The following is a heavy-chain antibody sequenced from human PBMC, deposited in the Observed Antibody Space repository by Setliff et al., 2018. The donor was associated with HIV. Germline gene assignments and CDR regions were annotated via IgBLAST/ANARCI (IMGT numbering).Heavy chain of an antibody. J-gene: IGHJ3*01. Sequence: GGSLRLSCAASGFTFSTYAMGWVRQAPGKGLEWVSVISGNGGKTYFADSVKGRFTISRDNSKNTLYLQMNGLRAEDTAVYYCAKDWDITIFAVVIGGGFDFWGQGALVTVSS. CDR2: ISGNGGKT. CDR3: AKDWDITIFAVVIGGGFDF. V-gene: IGHV3-23*01. D-gene: IGHD3-3*01. CDR1: GFTFSTYA.